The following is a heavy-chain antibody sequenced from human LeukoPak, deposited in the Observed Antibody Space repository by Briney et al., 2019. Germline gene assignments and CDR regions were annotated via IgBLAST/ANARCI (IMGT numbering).Heavy chain of an antibody. Sequence: PSETLSLTCTVSGGSISSYYWSWIRQPPGKGLEWIGYIYYSGSTNYNPSLKSRVTISVDTSKNRFSLKLSSVTAADTAVYYCARFSPPDYYYYYYMDVWGKGTTVTVSS. J-gene: IGHJ6*03. CDR1: GGSISSYY. CDR3: ARFSPPDYYYYYYMDV. CDR2: IYYSGST. V-gene: IGHV4-59*01.